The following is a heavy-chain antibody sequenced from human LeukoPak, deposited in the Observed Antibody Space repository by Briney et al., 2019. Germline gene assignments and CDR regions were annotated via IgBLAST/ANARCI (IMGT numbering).Heavy chain of an antibody. D-gene: IGHD3-10*01. CDR1: GGSISSGGYY. CDR2: IYYSGST. V-gene: IGHV4-31*03. CDR3: ARSLWFGEEIDY. Sequence: PSETLSLTCTVSGGSISSGGYYWSWIRQHPGKGLEWIGYIYYSGSTYYNPSLKSRVTISVDTSKNQFSLKLSSVTAADTAVYYCARSLWFGEEIDYWGQGTLVTVSS. J-gene: IGHJ4*02.